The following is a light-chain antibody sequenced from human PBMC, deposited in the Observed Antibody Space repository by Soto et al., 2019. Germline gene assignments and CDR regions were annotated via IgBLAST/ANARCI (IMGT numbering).Light chain of an antibody. Sequence: QSALTQPPSASGSPGQSVTISCTGTSSDVGGYNYVSWYQQHPGQAPKLMIYEVSKRPSGVPDRFSGSKSGNTASLTVSGLQAEDEADYYCSSYAGSNNYVFGTGTKVT. J-gene: IGLJ1*01. V-gene: IGLV2-8*01. CDR1: SSDVGGYNY. CDR3: SSYAGSNNYV. CDR2: EVS.